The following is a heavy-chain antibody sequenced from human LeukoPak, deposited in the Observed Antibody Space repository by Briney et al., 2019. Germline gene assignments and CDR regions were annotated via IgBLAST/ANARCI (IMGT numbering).Heavy chain of an antibody. J-gene: IGHJ6*03. CDR1: GGSISSGGYY. V-gene: IGHV4-30-2*01. CDR3: ARDREAGPMDV. D-gene: IGHD6-13*01. CDR2: IYHSGST. Sequence: SQTLSLTCTVSGGSISSGGYYWSWIRQPPGKGLEWIGYIYHSGSTYYNPSLKSRVTISVDRSKNQFSLKLSSVTAADPAVYYCARDREAGPMDVWGKGTTVTVSS.